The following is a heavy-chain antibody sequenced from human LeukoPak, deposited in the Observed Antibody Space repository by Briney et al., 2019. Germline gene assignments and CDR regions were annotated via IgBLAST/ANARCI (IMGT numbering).Heavy chain of an antibody. Sequence: GGSLRLSCAASGFTFSSYWMSWVRQAPGKVLEWVANIKKDGSEKYYVDSVKGRFTISRDNAKTSLYLHMNSLRSEDTAVYYCARHLSGVTGYTYGRGIDYWGQGTLVTVSS. D-gene: IGHD5-18*01. J-gene: IGHJ4*02. V-gene: IGHV3-7*01. CDR2: IKKDGSEK. CDR1: GFTFSSYW. CDR3: ARHLSGVTGYTYGRGIDY.